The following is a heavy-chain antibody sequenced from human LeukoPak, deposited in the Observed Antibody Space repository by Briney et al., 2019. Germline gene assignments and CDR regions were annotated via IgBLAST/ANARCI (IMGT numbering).Heavy chain of an antibody. CDR2: ISYDGSNK. V-gene: IGHV3-30-3*01. D-gene: IGHD5-12*01. CDR3: AREEARGYSGYDGGPFDY. CDR1: GFTFSSYA. Sequence: PGGSLRLSCAASGFTFSSYAMHWVGQAPGKGLEGVEVISYDGSNKYYADSVKARFTISRDNSKNTRYLQMNSLRAEDTAVYYCAREEARGYSGYDGGPFDYWGQGTLVSVSS. J-gene: IGHJ4*02.